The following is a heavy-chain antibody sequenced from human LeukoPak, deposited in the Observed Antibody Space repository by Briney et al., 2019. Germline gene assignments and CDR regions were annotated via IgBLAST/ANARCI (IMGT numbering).Heavy chain of an antibody. Sequence: ASVKVSCKVSGYTLTELSMHWVRQAPGKGPEWMGGFDPEDGETIYAQKFQGRVTMTEDTSTDTAYMELSSLRSEDTAVYYCATAEGSYYYYYGMDVWGQGTTVTVSS. CDR3: ATAEGSYYYYYGMDV. V-gene: IGHV1-24*01. CDR2: FDPEDGET. J-gene: IGHJ6*02. CDR1: GYTLTELS.